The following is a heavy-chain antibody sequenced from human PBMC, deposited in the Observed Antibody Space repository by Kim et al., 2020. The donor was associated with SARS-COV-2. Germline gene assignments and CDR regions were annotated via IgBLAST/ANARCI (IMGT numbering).Heavy chain of an antibody. CDR1: GGSISGYS. V-gene: IGHV4-59*13. J-gene: IGHJ2*01. CDR2: IDYSGST. CDR3: ARKRTWNFWYFDF. Sequence: SETLSLTCTISGGSISGYSLSCILPPAGKGLQLIGYIDYSGSTNYNPSLKSRVTISLDTSKSQFSLKLSSVTAADTAVYYCARKRTWNFWYFDFWGRGTLVTVSS. D-gene: IGHD1-7*01.